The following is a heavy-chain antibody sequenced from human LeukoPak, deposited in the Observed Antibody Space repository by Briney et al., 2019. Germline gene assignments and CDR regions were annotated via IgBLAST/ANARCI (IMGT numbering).Heavy chain of an antibody. CDR1: GFTFSSYR. J-gene: IGHJ4*02. Sequence: SLRLSFAASGFTFSSYRMNWVRRAPGKGLEWVSSISSSSSYIYYADSVKGRFTISRDNAKNSLYLQMNSLRAEDTAVYYCAREGSGVAGHFDYWGQGTLVTVSS. D-gene: IGHD6-19*01. CDR3: AREGSGVAGHFDY. V-gene: IGHV3-21*01. CDR2: ISSSSSYI.